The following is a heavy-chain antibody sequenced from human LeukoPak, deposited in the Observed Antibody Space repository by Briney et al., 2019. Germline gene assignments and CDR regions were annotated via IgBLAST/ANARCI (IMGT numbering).Heavy chain of an antibody. J-gene: IGHJ5*02. CDR1: GFTFNNYA. V-gene: IGHV3-23*01. D-gene: IGHD6-13*01. CDR3: AKGPYSSSWYWFDP. Sequence: GGSLRLSCAASGFTFNNYAMSWVRQAPGKGLEWVSGISGSGGSTYYADSVKGRFTISRDNSKNTLYLQMNSLRAEDTAVYYCAKGPYSSSWYWFDPWGQGTLVTVSS. CDR2: ISGSGGST.